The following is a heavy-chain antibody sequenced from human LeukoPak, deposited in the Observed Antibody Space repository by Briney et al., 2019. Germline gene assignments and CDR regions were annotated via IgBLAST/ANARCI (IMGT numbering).Heavy chain of an antibody. Sequence: SETLSLTCTVSGGSISSSSYYWGWIRQPPGKGLEWIGSIYYSGSTYYNPSLKSRVTISVDTSKNQFSLKLSSVTAADTAVYYCARDRSVFGVVIRADAFDIWGQGTMVTVSS. CDR2: IYYSGST. D-gene: IGHD3-3*01. V-gene: IGHV4-39*07. CDR3: ARDRSVFGVVIRADAFDI. J-gene: IGHJ3*02. CDR1: GGSISSSSYY.